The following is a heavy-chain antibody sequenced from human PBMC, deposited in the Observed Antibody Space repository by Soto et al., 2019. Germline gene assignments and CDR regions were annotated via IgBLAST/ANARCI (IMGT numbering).Heavy chain of an antibody. Sequence: QITLNESGPTVVKPTETLTLTCTFSGFSLTTSGVGVGWVRQSPGKAPEWLAFIYWDDDKRYSTSLKSRLTITKETSKNQVVLTMANVDPADTATYYCAHRVLRAVFGVVTTTAIYFDFWGQGTPVVVSS. J-gene: IGHJ4*02. D-gene: IGHD3-3*01. CDR3: AHRVLRAVFGVVTTTAIYFDF. CDR1: GFSLTTSGVG. V-gene: IGHV2-5*02. CDR2: IYWDDDK.